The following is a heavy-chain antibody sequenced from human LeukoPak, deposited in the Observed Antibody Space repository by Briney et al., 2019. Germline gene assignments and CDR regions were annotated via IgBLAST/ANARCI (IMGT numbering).Heavy chain of an antibody. CDR3: PREVNSRGVIRSCYYYYMDV. V-gene: IGHV4-61*02. CDR2: ISKTGST. Sequence: SETLSLTCTVSSGSISSGSYYWSWIRQPAGKELEWIGRISKTGSTSYNPSLMSRVTMSVDTSNNQFSLRLSSVTAADTAVYYCPREVNSRGVIRSCYYYYMDVWGKGTTVTISS. J-gene: IGHJ6*03. D-gene: IGHD3-10*01. CDR1: SGSISSGSYY.